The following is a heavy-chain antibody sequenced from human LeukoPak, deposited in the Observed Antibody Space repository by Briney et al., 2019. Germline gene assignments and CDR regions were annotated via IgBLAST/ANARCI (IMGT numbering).Heavy chain of an antibody. CDR1: GGSISRSEYY. J-gene: IGHJ4*02. V-gene: IGHV4-39*01. Sequence: SETLSLTCTVSGGSISRSEYYWGWIRQPPGKGLEWIGSISYSGNTCYNPSLKSRVTISVDTSKNQFSLKLSSVTAADTAVYYCATTSGHWGQGTLVTVSS. CDR3: ATTSGH. CDR2: ISYSGNT.